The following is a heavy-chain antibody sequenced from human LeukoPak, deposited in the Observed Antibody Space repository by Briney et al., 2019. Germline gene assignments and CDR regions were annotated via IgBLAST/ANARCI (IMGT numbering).Heavy chain of an antibody. D-gene: IGHD5-18*01. CDR3: ARADTATDAFDI. CDR1: GGSISSYY. Sequence: SETLSLTCTVSGGSISSYYWSWIRQPPGKGLEWIGYIYYSGSTNYNPSLKSRVTISVDRSKNQFSLKLSSVTAADTAVYYCARADTATDAFDIWGQGTMVTVSS. CDR2: IYYSGST. J-gene: IGHJ3*02. V-gene: IGHV4-59*12.